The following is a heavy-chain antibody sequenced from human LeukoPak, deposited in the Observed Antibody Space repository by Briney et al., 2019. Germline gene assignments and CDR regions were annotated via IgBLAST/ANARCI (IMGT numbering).Heavy chain of an antibody. V-gene: IGHV4-30-4*01. CDR2: IYYSGST. J-gene: IGHJ4*02. Sequence: PSETLSLTCTVSGDSISSGVYYWSWVRQPPGKGLEWIGYIYYSGSTYYNPSLKSRITISVDTSKNQFSLKLSSVTAADTAVYYCARYVTIFVGGESNWGQGTLVTVSS. D-gene: IGHD3-9*01. CDR3: ARYVTIFVGGESN. CDR1: GDSISSGVYY.